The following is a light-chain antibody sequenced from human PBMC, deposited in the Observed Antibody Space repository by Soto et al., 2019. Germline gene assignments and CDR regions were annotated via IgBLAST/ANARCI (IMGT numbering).Light chain of an antibody. CDR1: SSDVGGYNY. Sequence: QSVLPQPASVSASPGQSITISCTGTSSDVGGYNYVSWYQQHPDKAPKLMIYEVRNRPSGVSNRSSGSKSGNTASLTISGLQAEDEADYYCSSFRYNSTGVFGTGTKVAVL. V-gene: IGLV2-14*01. CDR3: SSFRYNSTGV. J-gene: IGLJ1*01. CDR2: EVR.